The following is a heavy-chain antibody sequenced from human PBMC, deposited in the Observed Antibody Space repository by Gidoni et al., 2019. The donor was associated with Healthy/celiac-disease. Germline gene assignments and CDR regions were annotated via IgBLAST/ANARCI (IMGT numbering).Heavy chain of an antibody. CDR3: AKGAAAVAGSIFAFDI. D-gene: IGHD6-19*01. V-gene: IGHV3-9*01. CDR2: SSWNSGSI. Sequence: EVQLVESGGGLVQPGRSLRLSCAASGFTFDDYAMHWVRQAPGKGLEWVSGSSWNSGSIGYADSVKGRFTISRDNAKNSLYLQMNSLRAEDTALYYCAKGAAAVAGSIFAFDIWGQGTMVTVSS. J-gene: IGHJ3*02. CDR1: GFTFDDYA.